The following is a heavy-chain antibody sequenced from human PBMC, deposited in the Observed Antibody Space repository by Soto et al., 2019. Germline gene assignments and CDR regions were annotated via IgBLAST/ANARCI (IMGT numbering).Heavy chain of an antibody. J-gene: IGHJ4*02. Sequence: GESLKISCQCSGYTFSNFWIGWVRQLPGQGLEWMGIIYPGDHETRYSPSFLGKVTISAETSINTAYLQWSSLEASDSAFYFCARSPRSSPYFDFWGQGALVTVS. CDR3: ARSPRSSPYFDF. V-gene: IGHV5-51*01. D-gene: IGHD6-13*01. CDR1: GYTFSNFW. CDR2: IYPGDHET.